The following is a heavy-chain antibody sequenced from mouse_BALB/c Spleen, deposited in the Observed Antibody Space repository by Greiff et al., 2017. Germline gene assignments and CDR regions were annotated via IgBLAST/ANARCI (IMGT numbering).Heavy chain of an antibody. V-gene: IGHV1S127*01. J-gene: IGHJ1*01. CDR3: TRVLRTGWYFDV. Sequence: QVQLQQPGAELVKPGASVKMSCKASGYTFTSYWMHWVKQRPGQGLEWIGVIDPSDSYTSYNQKFKGKATLTVDTSSSTAYMQLSSLTSEDSAVYYCTRVLRTGWYFDVWGAGTTVTVSS. CDR2: IDPSDSYT. CDR1: GYTFTSYW. D-gene: IGHD4-1*01.